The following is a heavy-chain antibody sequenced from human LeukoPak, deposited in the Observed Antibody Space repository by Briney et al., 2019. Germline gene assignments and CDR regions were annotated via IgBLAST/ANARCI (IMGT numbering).Heavy chain of an antibody. J-gene: IGHJ4*02. CDR3: GRREGSGFDY. CDR2: INPSGGST. D-gene: IGHD2-15*01. CDR1: GYTFTSYY. Sequence: GASVKVSCKASGYTFTSYYMHWVRQAPGQGLEWMGIINPSGGSTSYAQKFQGRVTMTRDTSTSTVYMELSSLRSEDTAVYYWGRREGSGFDYWGQGTLVTVSS. V-gene: IGHV1-46*01.